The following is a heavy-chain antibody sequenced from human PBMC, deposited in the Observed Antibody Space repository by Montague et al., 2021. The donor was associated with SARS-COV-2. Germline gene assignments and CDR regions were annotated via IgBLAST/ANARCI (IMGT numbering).Heavy chain of an antibody. CDR2: TYYRPEWYS. V-gene: IGHV6-1*01. Sequence: CAISGDSVAANRGTSDGVTLSPSNGLEWLGRTYYRPEWYSDYSVSVKSRISINPDTSKNQFSLQLNSVTPEDTAVYYCARAERGSCGDGNCYQYFFNYWGQGTLVTVSS. D-gene: IGHD2-15*01. CDR1: GDSVAANRGT. CDR3: ARAERGSCGDGNCYQYFFNY. J-gene: IGHJ4*02.